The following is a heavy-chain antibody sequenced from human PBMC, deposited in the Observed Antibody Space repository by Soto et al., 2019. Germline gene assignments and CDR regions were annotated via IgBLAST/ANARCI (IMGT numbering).Heavy chain of an antibody. CDR3: ARDRSGSYYVYWYFDL. J-gene: IGHJ2*01. D-gene: IGHD1-26*01. CDR1: GFTFSSYA. Sequence: PGGSLRLSCAASGFTFSSYAMHWVRQAPGKGLEWVGLISYDGSKRYYADSVKGRFTISRDNSKNTLYLQMNSLRAEDTAVYYCARDRSGSYYVYWYFDLWGRGTLVTV. V-gene: IGHV3-30-3*01. CDR2: ISYDGSKR.